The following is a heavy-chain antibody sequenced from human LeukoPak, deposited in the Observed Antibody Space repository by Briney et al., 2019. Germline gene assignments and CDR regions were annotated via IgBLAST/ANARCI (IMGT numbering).Heavy chain of an antibody. V-gene: IGHV4-38-2*02. Sequence: SETLSLTCTVSGGSISSGYYWGWIRQPPGKGLEWIGSIYHSGSTYYNPSLKSRVTISVDTSKNQFSLKLSSVTAADTAVYYCARAPPGDSSGLWGQGTLVTVSS. CDR1: GGSISSGYY. J-gene: IGHJ4*02. CDR2: IYHSGST. CDR3: ARAPPGDSSGL. D-gene: IGHD3-22*01.